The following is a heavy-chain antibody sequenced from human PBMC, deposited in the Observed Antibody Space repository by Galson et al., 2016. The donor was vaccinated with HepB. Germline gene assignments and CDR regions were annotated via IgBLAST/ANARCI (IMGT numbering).Heavy chain of an antibody. D-gene: IGHD6-19*01. CDR1: GYTFTSYG. V-gene: IGHV1-18*01. CDR2: ISAYSGNT. Sequence: SVKVSCKASGYTFTSYGLSWVRQAPGQGLEWMGWISAYSGNTNYAQNLQGRVTMTTDTSTSTAYMELRSLRSDDTAVYYCARGTRAWYSAIDYWGQGTLVSVSS. J-gene: IGHJ4*02. CDR3: ARGTRAWYSAIDY.